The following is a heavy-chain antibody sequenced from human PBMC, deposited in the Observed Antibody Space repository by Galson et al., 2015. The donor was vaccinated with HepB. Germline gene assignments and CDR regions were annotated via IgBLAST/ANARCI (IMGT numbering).Heavy chain of an antibody. CDR2: FYYTGNT. CDR3: ARHESESKTYAADN. V-gene: IGHV4-39*01. Sequence: LRLSCAASGFTFSSYTMNWVRQAPGKGLEWIGSFYYTGNTHYNPSLKSRVTISGDTSKNQFSLKLSSVTAADTAVYYCARHESESKTYAADNWGQGTLVTVSS. D-gene: IGHD2-2*01. J-gene: IGHJ4*02. CDR1: GFTFSSYT.